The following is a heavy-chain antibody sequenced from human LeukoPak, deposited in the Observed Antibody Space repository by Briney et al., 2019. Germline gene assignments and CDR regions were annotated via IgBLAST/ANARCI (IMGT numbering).Heavy chain of an antibody. J-gene: IGHJ4*02. V-gene: IGHV3-48*02. D-gene: IGHD6-13*01. CDR3: AREMYSSSWCYFDY. Sequence: GGSLRLSCAASGFTFSSYSMNWVRQAPGKGLEWVSYISSSSSTIYYADSVKGRFTISRDNAKNSLYLQMNSLRDEDTAVYYCAREMYSSSWCYFDYWGQGTLVTVSS. CDR1: GFTFSSYS. CDR2: ISSSSSTI.